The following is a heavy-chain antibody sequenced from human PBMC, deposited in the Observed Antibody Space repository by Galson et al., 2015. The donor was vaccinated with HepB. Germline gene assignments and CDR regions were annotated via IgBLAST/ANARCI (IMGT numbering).Heavy chain of an antibody. V-gene: IGHV4-39*01. CDR1: GGSISSSSYY. Sequence: SETLSLTCTVSGGSISSSSYYWGWIRQPPGKGLEWIGSIYYSGSTYYNPSLKSRVTISVDTSKNQFSLKLSSVTAADTAVYYCARQGVVPAAINAFDIWGQGTMVTVSS. CDR3: ARQGVVPAAINAFDI. CDR2: IYYSGST. D-gene: IGHD2-2*01. J-gene: IGHJ3*02.